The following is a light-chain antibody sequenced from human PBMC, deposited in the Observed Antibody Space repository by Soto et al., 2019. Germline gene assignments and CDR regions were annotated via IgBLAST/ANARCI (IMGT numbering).Light chain of an antibody. CDR1: QSVLYSSNNKNY. CDR2: WAS. V-gene: IGKV4-1*01. J-gene: IGKJ4*01. Sequence: DIVMTQSPDSLAVSLGERATINCKSSQSVLYSSNNKNYLAWYQQKPGQPPKLLIYWASTRESGVPDRFSGSASGTDFTLTISSLQAEDVAVYYCQQYYSTRLTFGGGTKVEIK. CDR3: QQYYSTRLT.